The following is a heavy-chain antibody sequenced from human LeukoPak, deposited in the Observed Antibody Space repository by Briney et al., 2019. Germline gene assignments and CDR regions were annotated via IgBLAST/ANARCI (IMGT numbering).Heavy chain of an antibody. CDR2: INPNSGGT. Sequence: ASVKVSCKTSGYTFTAYYMHWVRQAPGQGLEWMGWINPNSGGTNYAQKFQGRVTMTRDTSINTAYMDLSSLRSDGTAVYYCARDQAVVGSTPKYYFGMDGGGQGATVTVSS. CDR3: ARDQAVVGSTPKYYFGMDG. D-gene: IGHD1-26*01. V-gene: IGHV1-2*02. CDR1: GYTFTAYY. J-gene: IGHJ6*02.